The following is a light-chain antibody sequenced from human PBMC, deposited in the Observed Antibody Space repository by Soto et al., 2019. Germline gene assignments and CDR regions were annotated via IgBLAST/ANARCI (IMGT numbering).Light chain of an antibody. CDR1: QSVSSN. V-gene: IGKV3-20*01. Sequence: TQSPSTLSVSALELATLSCRASQSVSSNLAWYQQKPGQAPRLLIYGASNRATGIPDRFSGSGSGTDFTLTISRLEPEDFAVYYCQQYGSSGTFGQGTKVDIK. CDR3: QQYGSSGT. CDR2: GAS. J-gene: IGKJ1*01.